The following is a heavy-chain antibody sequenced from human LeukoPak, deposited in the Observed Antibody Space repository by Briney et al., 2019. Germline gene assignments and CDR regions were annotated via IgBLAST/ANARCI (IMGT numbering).Heavy chain of an antibody. J-gene: IGHJ4*02. CDR3: ARLGYYYDSSGYFDY. D-gene: IGHD3-22*01. CDR2: INWNGGST. Sequence: PGGSLRLSCAASGFTFDDYGMSWVRQAPGKGLEWVSGINWNGGSTGYADSVKGRFTISRDNAKNSPYLQMNSLRAEDTALYYCARLGYYYDSSGYFDYWGQGTLVTVSS. CDR1: GFTFDDYG. V-gene: IGHV3-20*04.